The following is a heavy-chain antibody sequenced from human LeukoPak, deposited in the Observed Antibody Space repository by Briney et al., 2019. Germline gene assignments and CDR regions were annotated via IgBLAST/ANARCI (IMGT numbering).Heavy chain of an antibody. D-gene: IGHD3-16*01. Sequence: SETLSLTCTVSGGSISSSISYWGWIRQPPGKGLEWIGYIYYNGNTNYNPSLKSRLTISIDTSKNQFSLKLTSVTAADTALHHCARLGRPAAFDIWGQGTMVTVSS. V-gene: IGHV4-61*05. CDR3: ARLGRPAAFDI. J-gene: IGHJ3*02. CDR2: IYYNGNT. CDR1: GGSISSSISY.